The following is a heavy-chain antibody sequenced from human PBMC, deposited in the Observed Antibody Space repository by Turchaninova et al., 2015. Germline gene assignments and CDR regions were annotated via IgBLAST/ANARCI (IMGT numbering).Heavy chain of an antibody. CDR3: ARHVTRSVFDY. V-gene: IGHV4-39*01. Sequence: QLQLQESDPGLVKPSETLSLTCTVSGGSFDNTIYYWAWGRQPPGKGLEWIGSIDYRGNTYDNPSLKSRLTISVDTSESQFSLNLNSVTASDTAVYFCARHVTRSVFDYWGQGALVTVSS. D-gene: IGHD2-21*02. CDR1: GGSFDNTIYY. J-gene: IGHJ4*02. CDR2: IDYRGNT.